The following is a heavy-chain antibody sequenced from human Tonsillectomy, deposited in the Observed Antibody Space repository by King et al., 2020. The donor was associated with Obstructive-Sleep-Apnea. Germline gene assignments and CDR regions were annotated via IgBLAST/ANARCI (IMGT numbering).Heavy chain of an antibody. Sequence: QLQESGPGLVKPSQTLSLTCTVSGGSISSGGYYWSWIRQHPGKGLEWIGCIYYSGSTYYNPSLKSRVTISVDTSKNQFSLKLSSVTAADTAVYYCARLYDFWSGYDGMDVWGQGTTVTVSS. D-gene: IGHD3-3*01. CDR1: GGSISSGGYY. V-gene: IGHV4-31*03. J-gene: IGHJ6*02. CDR3: ARLYDFWSGYDGMDV. CDR2: IYYSGST.